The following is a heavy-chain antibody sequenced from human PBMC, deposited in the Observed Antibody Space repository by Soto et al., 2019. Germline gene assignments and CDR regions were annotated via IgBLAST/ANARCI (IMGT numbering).Heavy chain of an antibody. J-gene: IGHJ4*02. Sequence: EVRLSESGGGLVQPGGSLRLSCAASEFTFSRYAMIWVRQAPGKGLEWVSTIRGSGDSTFYADSVKGRFTVSRDNSENTLYLQMNSPRAEDTAFYYCAKDQGDASTAFDLWGQGTVVTVSS. D-gene: IGHD1-26*01. CDR3: AKDQGDASTAFDL. CDR2: IRGSGDST. CDR1: EFTFSRYA. V-gene: IGHV3-23*01.